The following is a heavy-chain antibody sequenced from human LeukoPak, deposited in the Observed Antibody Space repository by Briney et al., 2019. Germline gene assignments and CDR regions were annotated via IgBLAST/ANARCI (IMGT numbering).Heavy chain of an antibody. CDR1: GFTFSSYS. V-gene: IGHV3-21*01. CDR2: ISSSSSYI. Sequence: PGRSLRLSCAASGFTFSSYSMNWVRQAPGKGLEWVSSISSSSSYIYYADSVKGRFTISRDNAKNSLYLQMNSLRAEDTAVYYCARDLTVLLWFGYYGMDVWGQGTTVTVSS. CDR3: ARDLTVLLWFGYYGMDV. J-gene: IGHJ6*02. D-gene: IGHD3-10*01.